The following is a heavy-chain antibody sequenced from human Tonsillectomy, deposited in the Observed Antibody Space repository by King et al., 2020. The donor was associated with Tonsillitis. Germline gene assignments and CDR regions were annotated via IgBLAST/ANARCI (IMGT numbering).Heavy chain of an antibody. Sequence: VQLVQSGAEVKKPGASVKVSCKASGYTFTSYYMHWVRQAPGQGLEWMGIINPSGGSTSYAQKFQGRVTMTRDTSTSTVYMELSSLRSEDTAVYYCAREAYGSSWYSPEPFDYWGQGTLVTVSS. D-gene: IGHD6-13*01. CDR2: INPSGGST. CDR3: AREAYGSSWYSPEPFDY. V-gene: IGHV1-46*03. J-gene: IGHJ4*02. CDR1: GYTFTSYY.